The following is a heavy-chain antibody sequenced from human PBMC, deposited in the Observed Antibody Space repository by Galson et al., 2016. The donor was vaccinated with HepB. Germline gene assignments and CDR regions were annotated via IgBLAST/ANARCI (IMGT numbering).Heavy chain of an antibody. Sequence: SLRLSCAASKFTFSDYYMTWIRQAPGKGLEWVSYISISGGTIYYADSVKGRFTISRDNAKNSLYLQMNSLRAEATAVYYCARDGGSGWTYWYCDLWGRGTRARATAKNQLFLQMNSLRVWVTDWSFCAWGGVHGRPGWSFDLWGRGTLVTVSS. D-gene: IGHD6-19*01. V-gene: IGHV3-11*01. CDR3: ARDGGSGWTYWYCDLWGRGTRARATAKNQLFLQMNSLRVWVTDWSFCAWGGVHGRPGWSFDL. CDR2: ISISGGTI. CDR1: KFTFSDYY. J-gene: IGHJ2*01.